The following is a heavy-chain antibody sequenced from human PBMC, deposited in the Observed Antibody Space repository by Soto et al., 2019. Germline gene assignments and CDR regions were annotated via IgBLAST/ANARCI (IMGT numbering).Heavy chain of an antibody. D-gene: IGHD5-12*01. CDR3: ASRAADLGATDGMDV. J-gene: IGHJ6*02. Sequence: LGTLSLTCTGSGGSISCFYWSWIRQPPGKGLGWVGYIYYSGGPKYKPCLQSRVTISVDTSKNQFSVKRSAVTAADTAVYYCASRAADLGATDGMDVWGQGTTVPVSS. V-gene: IGHV4-59*01. CDR2: IYYSGGP. CDR1: GGSISCFY.